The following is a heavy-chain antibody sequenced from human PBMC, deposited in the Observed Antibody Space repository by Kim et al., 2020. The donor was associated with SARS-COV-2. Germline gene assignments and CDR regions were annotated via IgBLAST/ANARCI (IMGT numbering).Heavy chain of an antibody. J-gene: IGHJ6*02. V-gene: IGHV1-18*01. CDR3: ARYYYGSGGMDV. D-gene: IGHD3-10*01. CDR2: T. Sequence: TNDAPELQGRVTMTTDTSTSTAYMELRSLRSDDTAVYYCARYYYGSGGMDVWGQGTTVTVSS.